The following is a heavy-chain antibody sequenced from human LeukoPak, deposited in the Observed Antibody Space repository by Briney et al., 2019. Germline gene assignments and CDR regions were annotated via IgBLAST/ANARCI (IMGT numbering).Heavy chain of an antibody. Sequence: GASVKVSCKASGCTFTGYYMHWLRQAPGHGPVWMGWINPNSGDTSYAQKFQGRVTMTRDTSISTAYMDLSGLKSDDTVVYYCARDSSSHLDYWGQGTLVTVSS. J-gene: IGHJ4*02. CDR2: INPNSGDT. CDR3: ARDSSSHLDY. CDR1: GCTFTGYY. V-gene: IGHV1-2*02.